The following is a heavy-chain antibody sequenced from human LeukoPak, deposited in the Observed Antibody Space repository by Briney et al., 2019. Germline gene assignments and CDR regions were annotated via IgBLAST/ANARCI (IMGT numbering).Heavy chain of an antibody. CDR3: ARVSGYSYGTDPFDY. D-gene: IGHD5-18*01. CDR2: INPNSGGT. J-gene: IGHJ4*02. Sequence: GASVKVSCKASGDTFTGYYMHWVRQAPGQGLEWMGWINPNSGGTNYAQKFQGRVTMTRDTSISTAYMELSRLRSDDTAVYYCARVSGYSYGTDPFDYWGQGTLVTVSS. V-gene: IGHV1-2*02. CDR1: GDTFTGYY.